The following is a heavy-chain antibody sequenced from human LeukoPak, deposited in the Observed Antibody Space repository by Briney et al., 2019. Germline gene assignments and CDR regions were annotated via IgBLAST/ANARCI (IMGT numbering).Heavy chain of an antibody. CDR3: AKDSGSIHFMD. Sequence: RGTLRLSCAASGFTFSAHGMNWVRQAPGKGLEWVSGISPSGDTPWYTDSVKGRFTISRDNSKNTVYLQMNSLRAEDTALYYCAKDSGSIHFMDWGQGILVTVSS. D-gene: IGHD3-10*01. J-gene: IGHJ4*02. CDR1: GFTFSAHG. V-gene: IGHV3-23*01. CDR2: ISPSGDTP.